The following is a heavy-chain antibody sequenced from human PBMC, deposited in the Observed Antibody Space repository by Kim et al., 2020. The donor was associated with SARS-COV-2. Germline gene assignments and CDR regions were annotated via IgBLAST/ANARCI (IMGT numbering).Heavy chain of an antibody. Sequence: GGSLRLSCAASGFTFSSYSMNWVRQAPGKGLEWVSSISSSSSYIYYADSVKGRFTISRDNAKNSLYLQMNSLRAEDTAVYYCARDSGSDYYGMDVWGQGTTVTVSS. CDR3: ARDSGSDYYGMDV. V-gene: IGHV3-21*01. CDR1: GFTFSSYS. CDR2: ISSSSSYI. J-gene: IGHJ6*02. D-gene: IGHD1-26*01.